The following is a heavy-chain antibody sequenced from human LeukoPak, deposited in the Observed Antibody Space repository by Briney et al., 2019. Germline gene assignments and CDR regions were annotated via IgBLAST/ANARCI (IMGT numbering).Heavy chain of an antibody. V-gene: IGHV3-48*04. D-gene: IGHD3-9*01. CDR2: ISSSSSTI. CDR3: AKDRDDILTGYYNRDAFDI. CDR1: GFTFSSYS. J-gene: IGHJ3*02. Sequence: GGSLRLSCAASGFTFSSYSMNWVRQAPGKGLEWVSYISSSSSTIYYAGSVKGRFTISRDNAKNSLYLQMNSLRAEDTAVYYCAKDRDDILTGYYNRDAFDIWGQGTMVTDSS.